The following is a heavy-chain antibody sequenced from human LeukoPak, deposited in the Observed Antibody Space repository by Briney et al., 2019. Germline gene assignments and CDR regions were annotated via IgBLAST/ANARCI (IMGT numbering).Heavy chain of an antibody. CDR1: GGSKSRGSYY. V-gene: IGHV4-61*02. D-gene: IGHD6-19*01. Sequence: SQTLSLTCNVCGGSKSRGSYYWSWIRQPAGKGLEWIERIYTSGSTNYNTSLKSRVTTSVDTSKNQFSLKLSSVTAADTAVYYCARGQIAVAGIFDYWGQGTLVTVSS. CDR3: ARGQIAVAGIFDY. J-gene: IGHJ4*02. CDR2: IYTSGST.